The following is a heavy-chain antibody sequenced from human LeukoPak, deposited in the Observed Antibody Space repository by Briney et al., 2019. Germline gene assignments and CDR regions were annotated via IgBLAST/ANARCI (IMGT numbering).Heavy chain of an antibody. CDR1: GDRVSSNSAA. CDR2: TYYRSKWFY. CDR3: ARGPTGTGAFDI. V-gene: IGHV6-1*01. D-gene: IGHD1-1*01. J-gene: IGHJ3*02. Sequence: SQTLSLTCAISGDRVSSNSAAWNWIRQSPSRGLEWLGRTYYRSKWFYEYAVSVKSPITINPDTSKNHFSLQLNSVTPEDTAVYYCARGPTGTGAFDIWGQGTMVTVSS.